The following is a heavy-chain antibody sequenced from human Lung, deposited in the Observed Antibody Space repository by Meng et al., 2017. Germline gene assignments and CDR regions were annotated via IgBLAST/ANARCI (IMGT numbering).Heavy chain of an antibody. V-gene: IGHV1-2*06. D-gene: IGHD2-21*01. CDR3: VRDENISLGKLFGDY. CDR1: GFSFTAYY. Sequence: GQRVQSGAAVKEPGASLRVSCKPSGFSFTAYYIHWVRQAPGQGLEWLGHINPNSGDTLYAQKFQGRVSMTGDTSISTAYVELSSLRSDDTAVYYCVRDENISLGKLFGDYWGQGTMVTVSS. J-gene: IGHJ4*02. CDR2: INPNSGDT.